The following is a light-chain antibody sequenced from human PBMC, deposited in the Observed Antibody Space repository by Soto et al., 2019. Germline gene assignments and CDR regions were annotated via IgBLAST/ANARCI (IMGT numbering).Light chain of an antibody. J-gene: IGKJ5*01. V-gene: IGKV1-12*01. CDR3: QQRSNWIT. Sequence: DIQMTQSPSSVSASVGDRVTITCRASQGISSWLAWYQRKPGKAPKLLIYKESSLESGVPSRFSGSGSGTDFTLTISSLEPEDFAVYYCQQRSNWITFGQGTRLEIK. CDR1: QGISSW. CDR2: KES.